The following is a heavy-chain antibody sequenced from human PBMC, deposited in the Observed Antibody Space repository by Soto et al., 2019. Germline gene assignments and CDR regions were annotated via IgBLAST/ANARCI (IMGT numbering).Heavy chain of an antibody. CDR3: ASGIQLWLRRINNGYSG. D-gene: IGHD5-18*01. CDR1: GGTFSTYA. CDR2: IIPMFGTA. Sequence: QVQLVQSGAEVKKPESSVKVSCKAPGGTFSTYAISWVRQAPGQGLEWMGGIIPMFGTANYAQRFQDRVTTTAAESTNTVYMALRSLRSEDTAVYFCASGIQLWLRRINNGYSGWGQGTLVTVSS. V-gene: IGHV1-69*12. J-gene: IGHJ4*02.